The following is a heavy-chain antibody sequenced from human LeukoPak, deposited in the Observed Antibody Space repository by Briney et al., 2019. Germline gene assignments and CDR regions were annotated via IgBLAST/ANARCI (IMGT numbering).Heavy chain of an antibody. CDR3: ARDLAYCGGDCYPGGDY. CDR2: IIPIFGTA. Sequence: SVKVSCKASGGTFSSYAISWVRQAPGQGLEWMGRIIPIFGTANYAQKFQGRVTITADKSTSTAYMQLSSLRSEDTAVHYCARDLAYCGGDCYPGGDYWGQGTLVTVSS. J-gene: IGHJ4*02. D-gene: IGHD2-21*02. V-gene: IGHV1-69*06. CDR1: GGTFSSYA.